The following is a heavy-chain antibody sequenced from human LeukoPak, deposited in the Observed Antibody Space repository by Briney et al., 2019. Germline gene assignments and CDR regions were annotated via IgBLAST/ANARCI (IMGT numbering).Heavy chain of an antibody. CDR1: GYTFTSYG. D-gene: IGHD5-24*01. J-gene: IGHJ5*02. V-gene: IGHV1-18*01. CDR2: ISIHNGNT. CDR3: ARAATSTSQFDP. Sequence: GASVKVSCKASGYTFTSYGISWVRQAPGQGLEWVGWISIHNGNTNYAQNVQGRVTMTTDTSTSTAYMELRSLKSDDTAVYYCARAATSTSQFDPWGQGTLVTVSS.